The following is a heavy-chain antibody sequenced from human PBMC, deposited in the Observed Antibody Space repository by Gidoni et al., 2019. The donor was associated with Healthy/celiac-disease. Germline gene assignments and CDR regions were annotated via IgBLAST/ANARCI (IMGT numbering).Heavy chain of an antibody. CDR3: ARAGDSSSWYGWFDP. D-gene: IGHD6-13*01. CDR1: GSSLSSYY. V-gene: IGHV4-59*01. Sequence: QVQLQESGPGLVKPSETLSITCTVFGSSLSSYYWSWIRQSPGKGLEWIGYIYYSGSTNYNPSLKSRVTISVDTSKNQFSLKLSSVTAADTAVYYCARAGDSSSWYGWFDPWGQGTLVTVSS. CDR2: IYYSGST. J-gene: IGHJ5*02.